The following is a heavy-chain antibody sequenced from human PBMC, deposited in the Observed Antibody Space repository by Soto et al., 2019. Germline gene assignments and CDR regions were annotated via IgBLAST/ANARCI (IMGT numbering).Heavy chain of an antibody. V-gene: IGHV3-23*01. CDR1: GFTFSSYA. J-gene: IGHJ6*02. Sequence: PGGSLRLSCAASGFTFSSYAMSWVRQAPGKGLEWVSAISGSGGSTYYADSVKGRFTISRDNSKNTLYLQMNSLRAEDTAVYYCAKDEDNSSGWYEDYYYYGMDVWGQGTTVTVSS. D-gene: IGHD6-19*01. CDR3: AKDEDNSSGWYEDYYYYGMDV. CDR2: ISGSGGST.